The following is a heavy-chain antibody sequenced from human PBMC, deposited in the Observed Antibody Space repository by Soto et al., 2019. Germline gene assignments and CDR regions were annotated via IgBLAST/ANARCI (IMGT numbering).Heavy chain of an antibody. CDR1: GCSISSYY. CDR2: VTYSGST. CDR3: ARGLPANY. Sequence: ASETLSLTCTVSGCSISSYYWSWIRQPPGKGLEWIGEVTYSGSTNYNPSLKSRVTMSVDTSENRFSLQLRSVTAADAAVYYCARGLPANYWGQGTLVTVSS. J-gene: IGHJ4*02. V-gene: IGHV4-59*12.